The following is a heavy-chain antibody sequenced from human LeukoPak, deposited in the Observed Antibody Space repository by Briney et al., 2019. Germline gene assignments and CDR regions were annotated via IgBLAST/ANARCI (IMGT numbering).Heavy chain of an antibody. V-gene: IGHV4-34*01. D-gene: IGHD6-13*01. CDR1: SGSLSDYF. J-gene: IGHJ5*02. Sequence: SETLSPTCAVYSGSLSDYFWSRIRQSPGKGLEWIGEINHSGSTKYNPSLKSRVTISVDTSKNQFSLRLSSVTAADTAVYYCAREGTTDSSTWYMSWFDPWGQGTLVTVSS. CDR2: INHSGST. CDR3: AREGTTDSSTWYMSWFDP.